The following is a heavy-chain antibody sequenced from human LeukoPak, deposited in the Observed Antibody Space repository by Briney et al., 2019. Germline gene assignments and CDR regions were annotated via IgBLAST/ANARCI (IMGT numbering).Heavy chain of an antibody. Sequence: GGSLRLSCAASGFTLSSYAMSWVRQAPGQRLEWVSSIIGSGDDTYTADSVKGRFTISRDNSKKTLFLQMTSLRDGDTAVYYCARSVRHCTSAGCSLYYYMDVWGKGTTVTVSS. CDR2: IIGSGDDT. J-gene: IGHJ6*03. CDR3: ARSVRHCTSAGCSLYYYMDV. CDR1: GFTLSSYA. V-gene: IGHV3-23*01. D-gene: IGHD2-2*01.